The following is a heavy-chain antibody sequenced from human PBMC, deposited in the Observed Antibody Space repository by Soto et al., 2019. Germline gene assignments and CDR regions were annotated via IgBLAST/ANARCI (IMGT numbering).Heavy chain of an antibody. CDR3: ARSGYPGSYHPPAF. J-gene: IGHJ4*02. D-gene: IGHD1-26*01. CDR1: GYTFIDYY. V-gene: IGHV1-2*02. Sequence: VASVKVSCKASGYTFIDYYIHLVRQAPGQGLEWMGCINPHSGDTNSPPKFQARVTMTRDTSNSTAYMELKRLYSNDTAVYHCARSGYPGSYHPPAFWGQGTLVTVSS. CDR2: INPHSGDT.